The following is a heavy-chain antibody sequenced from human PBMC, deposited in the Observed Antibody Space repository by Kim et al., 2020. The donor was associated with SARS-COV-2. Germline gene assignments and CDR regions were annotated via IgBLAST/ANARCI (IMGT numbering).Heavy chain of an antibody. CDR3: ARVEFRATTVTTIKFFDY. J-gene: IGHJ4*02. D-gene: IGHD4-17*01. V-gene: IGHV4-34*01. CDR2: INHSGST. Sequence: SETLSFTCAVYGGSFSGYYWSWIRQPPGKGLEWIGEINHSGSTNYNPSLKSRVTISVDTSKNQFSLKLSSVTAADTAVYYCARVEFRATTVTTIKFFDYWGQGTLVTVSS. CDR1: GGSFSGYY.